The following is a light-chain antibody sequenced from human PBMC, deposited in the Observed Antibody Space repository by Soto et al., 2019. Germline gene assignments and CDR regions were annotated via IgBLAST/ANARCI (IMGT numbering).Light chain of an antibody. CDR3: SSYTSSSTLSYV. Sequence: QSVLTQPASVSGSPGQPITISCTGTGSDVGGYNYVSWYQQHPGKAPKLMIYDVSNRPSGVSNRFSGSKSGNTASLTISGLQAEDEADYYCSSYTSSSTLSYVFGTGTKVTVL. CDR2: DVS. CDR1: GSDVGGYNY. J-gene: IGLJ1*01. V-gene: IGLV2-14*01.